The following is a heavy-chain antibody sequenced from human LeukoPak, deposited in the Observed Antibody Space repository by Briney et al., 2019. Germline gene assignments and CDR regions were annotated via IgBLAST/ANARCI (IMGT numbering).Heavy chain of an antibody. J-gene: IGHJ4*02. CDR1: GYSISSGYY. Sequence: SETLSLTCAVSGYSISSGYYWGWIRHPPGKGLEWIGSISPSGNTYYNPSLKSQISISVDTSKNQFSLKLSSVTAADTAFYYCARRAYSDLYFDYWGQGTLVTVSS. CDR2: ISPSGNT. D-gene: IGHD4-11*01. CDR3: ARRAYSDLYFDY. V-gene: IGHV4-38-2*01.